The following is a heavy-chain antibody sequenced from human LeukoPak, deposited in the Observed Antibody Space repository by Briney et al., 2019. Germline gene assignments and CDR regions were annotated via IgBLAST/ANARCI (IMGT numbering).Heavy chain of an antibody. Sequence: ASVKVSCTASGYTFTSYAMHWVRQAPGQRLEWMGWINAGNGNTKYSQKFQGRVTITRDTSASTAYMEPSSLRSEDTAVYYCARDLGVPELQNYYYYGMDVWGKGTTVTVSS. J-gene: IGHJ6*04. V-gene: IGHV1-3*01. CDR3: ARDLGVPELQNYYYYGMDV. D-gene: IGHD4-23*01. CDR1: GYTFTSYA. CDR2: INAGNGNT.